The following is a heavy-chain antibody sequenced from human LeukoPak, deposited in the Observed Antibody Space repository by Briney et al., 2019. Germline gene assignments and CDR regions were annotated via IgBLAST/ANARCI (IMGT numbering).Heavy chain of an antibody. J-gene: IGHJ3*02. CDR2: IYYSGST. CDR3: ARHADIVVVPAAPTGAFDI. CDR1: GGSISSGDYY. V-gene: IGHV4-30-4*08. Sequence: SETLSLTCTVSGGSISSGDYYWSWIRQPPGKGLEWIGYIYYSGSTYYNPSLKSRVTISVDTSKNQFSLKLSSVTAADTAVYYCARHADIVVVPAAPTGAFDIWGQGTMVTVSS. D-gene: IGHD2-2*01.